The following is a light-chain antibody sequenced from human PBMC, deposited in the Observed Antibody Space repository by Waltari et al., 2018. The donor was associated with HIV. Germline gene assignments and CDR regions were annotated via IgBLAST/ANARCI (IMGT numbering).Light chain of an antibody. CDR1: SSNFGCYHL. V-gene: IGLV2-23*02. CDR2: EVS. CDR3: CSYAGSTTLVV. J-gene: IGLJ2*01. Sequence: QSALTHPASVSGSPGQSITISCTGTSSNFGCYHLFSWSQQHPGKAPKLMIYEVSKRPSGVSNRFSGSKSGNTASLTISGLQAEDEADYYCCSYAGSTTLVVFGGGTKLTVL.